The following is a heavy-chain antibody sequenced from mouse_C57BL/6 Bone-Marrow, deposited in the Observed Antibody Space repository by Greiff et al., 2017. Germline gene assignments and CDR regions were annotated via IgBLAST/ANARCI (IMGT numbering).Heavy chain of an antibody. Sequence: QVQLQQSGPELVKPGASVKISCKASGYAFSSSWMNWVKQRPGKGLEWIGRIYPGDGDTNYNGKFKGKATLTADKSSSTAYMQLSSLTSEDSAVYFCARDGVRGDWYFDVWGTGTTVTVSS. CDR1: GYAFSSSW. J-gene: IGHJ1*03. CDR2: IYPGDGDT. D-gene: IGHD2-3*01. CDR3: ARDGVRGDWYFDV. V-gene: IGHV1-82*01.